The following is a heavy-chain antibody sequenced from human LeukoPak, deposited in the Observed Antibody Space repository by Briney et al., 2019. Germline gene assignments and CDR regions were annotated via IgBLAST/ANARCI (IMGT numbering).Heavy chain of an antibody. CDR1: GYSFTSYW. Sequence: GESLKISCKGSGYSFTSYWIGWVRQMPGQSLECMGIIYPGDSDTRYSPSFQGQVTISADKSISTAYLQWSSLKTSDTAMYYCARLGDYDILTGYYTGFDYWGQGTLVTASS. CDR3: ARLGDYDILTGYYTGFDY. CDR2: IYPGDSDT. J-gene: IGHJ4*02. V-gene: IGHV5-51*01. D-gene: IGHD3-9*01.